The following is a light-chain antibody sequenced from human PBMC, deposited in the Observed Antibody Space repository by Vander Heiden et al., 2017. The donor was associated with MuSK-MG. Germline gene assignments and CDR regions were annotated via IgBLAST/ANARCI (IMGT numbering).Light chain of an antibody. CDR3: LQDYNYPYT. V-gene: IGKV1-6*01. CDR2: AVS. Sequence: AIQMTQSPSTRSASVGDRVTITCRASQGIRDDLGWYQQKPGKSPKLLIDAVSSLQSGVPSRFSGSGSGTDFTLTISSLQPEDFATYYCLQDYNYPYTFGQGTKLESK. J-gene: IGKJ2*01. CDR1: QGIRDD.